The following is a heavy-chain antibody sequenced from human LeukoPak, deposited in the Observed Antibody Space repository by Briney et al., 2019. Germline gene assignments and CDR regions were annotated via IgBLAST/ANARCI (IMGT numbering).Heavy chain of an antibody. CDR2: ITPNTGDT. CDR3: ARDLVEGLLGARMGPDY. V-gene: IGHV1-2*02. J-gene: IGHJ4*02. CDR1: GYTFTGYY. D-gene: IGHD1-26*01. Sequence: ASVKVSCKASGYTFTGYYIHWVRQAPGQGLEWMGWITPNTGDTNYAQKFQGGVTMTRDTSISTAYMELSRLRSDDTAVYYCARDLVEGLLGARMGPDYWGQGTLVTVSS.